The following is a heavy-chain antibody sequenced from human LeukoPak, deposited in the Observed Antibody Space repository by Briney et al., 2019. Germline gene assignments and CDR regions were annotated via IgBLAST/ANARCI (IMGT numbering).Heavy chain of an antibody. V-gene: IGHV3-7*01. D-gene: IGHD3-10*01. J-gene: IGHJ4*02. CDR2: INLDGGKK. Sequence: GGSLRLSCATSGFTFSHYWMSWVRQAPGKGLEWVANINLDGGKKYHVDSVEGRFTISRDNAQNSLYLQMNSLRVEDTAVYYCARDETGGHFENWGQGTLVTVSS. CDR3: ARDETGGHFEN. CDR1: GFTFSHYW.